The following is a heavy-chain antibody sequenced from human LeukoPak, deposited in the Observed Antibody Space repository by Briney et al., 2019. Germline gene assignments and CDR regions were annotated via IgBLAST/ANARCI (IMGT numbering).Heavy chain of an antibody. CDR1: GFIFRSYE. Sequence: GGSLRLSCAASGFIFRSYEMNWVRQPPGKGPEWVSYISAYDSTVYYADSVKGRFTISRDNDNNSLHLQMNSLRAEDTAVYYCAREPNWRVFDPWGQGTLVTVSS. V-gene: IGHV3-48*03. D-gene: IGHD1-20*01. CDR3: AREPNWRVFDP. CDR2: ISAYDSTV. J-gene: IGHJ5*02.